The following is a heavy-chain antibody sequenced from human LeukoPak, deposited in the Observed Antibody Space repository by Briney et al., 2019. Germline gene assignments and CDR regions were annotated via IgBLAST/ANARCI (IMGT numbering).Heavy chain of an antibody. J-gene: IGHJ3*02. Sequence: GETLRLSCAASGFTFTSYSMNWVRQAPGKGLEWVSSISSSSSYIYYADSVKGRFTSSRDNAKNSMYLQMNSLRAEDTAVYYCARDGPSGVAAFDIWGHGTMVTVSS. CDR2: ISSSSSYI. CDR1: GFTFTSYS. D-gene: IGHD3-10*01. CDR3: ARDGPSGVAAFDI. V-gene: IGHV3-21*01.